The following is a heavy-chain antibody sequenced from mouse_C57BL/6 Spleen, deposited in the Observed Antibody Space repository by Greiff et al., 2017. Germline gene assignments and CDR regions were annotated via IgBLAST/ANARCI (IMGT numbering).Heavy chain of an antibody. V-gene: IGHV1-74*01. CDR2: IHPSDSDT. J-gene: IGHJ4*01. D-gene: IGHD6-2*01. Sequence: QVQLQQPGAELVKPGASVKVSCKASGYTFTSYWLHWVKQRPGQGLEWIGRIHPSDSDTNYNQQFKGTASLTVDKSSSTAYMQLSSLTSEDSAVYYCAIAAVSYAMDYWGQGTSVTVSS. CDR3: AIAAVSYAMDY. CDR1: GYTFTSYW.